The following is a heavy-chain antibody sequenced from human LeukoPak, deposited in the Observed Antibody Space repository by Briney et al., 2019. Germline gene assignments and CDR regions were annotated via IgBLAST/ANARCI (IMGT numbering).Heavy chain of an antibody. J-gene: IGHJ5*02. V-gene: IGHV4-30-4*08. CDR3: ARRYGSGANTDWFDP. Sequence: SETLSLTCTVSGGSISSGDHHWSWLRQPPGKGPEWIAYIYYSGTTYYNPSLKSRLTISLDTSKNQFSLKLSSVTAADTAVYYCARRYGSGANTDWFDPWGQGTLSPSPQ. CDR2: IYYSGTT. CDR1: GGSISSGDHH. D-gene: IGHD3-10*01.